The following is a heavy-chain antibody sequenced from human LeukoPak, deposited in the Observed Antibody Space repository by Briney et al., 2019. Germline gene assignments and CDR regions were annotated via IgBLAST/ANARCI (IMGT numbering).Heavy chain of an antibody. CDR1: GFTFSSYW. Sequence: GGSLRLSCAASGFTFSSYWMTWVRQVPGKGLEWVANIKQDGSEKYYVDSVKGRFTISRDNPKNSLYLQMNSLRAEDTAMYFCASHSVGVLPIATFDYWGQGTLVTVSS. J-gene: IGHJ4*02. V-gene: IGHV3-7*01. CDR3: ASHSVGVLPIATFDY. D-gene: IGHD2-2*01. CDR2: IKQDGSEK.